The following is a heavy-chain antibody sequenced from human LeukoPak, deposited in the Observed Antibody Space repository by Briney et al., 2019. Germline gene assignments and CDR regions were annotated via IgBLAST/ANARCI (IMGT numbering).Heavy chain of an antibody. CDR1: GYTLTEFS. Sequence: ASVKVSCKVSGYTLTEFSMHWVRQAPGQGLEWMGGFDPEDGETIYAQKFQGRVTMTEDTSTDTAYMELSSLRSEDTAVYYCATVTTAEVAYFDYWGQGTLVTVSS. J-gene: IGHJ4*02. V-gene: IGHV1-24*01. CDR3: ATVTTAEVAYFDY. CDR2: FDPEDGET. D-gene: IGHD4-17*01.